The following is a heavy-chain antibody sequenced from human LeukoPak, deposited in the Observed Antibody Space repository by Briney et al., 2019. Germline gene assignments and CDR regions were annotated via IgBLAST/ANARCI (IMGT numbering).Heavy chain of an antibody. J-gene: IGHJ5*02. CDR1: GGSLSGYY. Sequence: SETLSLTCAVHGGSLSGYYWSWIRQPPGKGLEWIGEINHSGSTNYNPSLKTRVTISVDTSKNQFSLKLSSVTAADTAVYYCARGQILFDPWGQGTLVTVSS. V-gene: IGHV4-34*01. CDR2: INHSGST. CDR3: ARGQILFDP.